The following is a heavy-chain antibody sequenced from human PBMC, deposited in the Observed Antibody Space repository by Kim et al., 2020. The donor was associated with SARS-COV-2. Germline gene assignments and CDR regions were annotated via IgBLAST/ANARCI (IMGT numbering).Heavy chain of an antibody. CDR2: ISWNSGSI. CDR3: AKVRGIVMGPFDY. V-gene: IGHV3-9*01. CDR1: GFTFDDYA. D-gene: IGHD3-16*01. Sequence: GGSLRLSCAASGFTFDDYAMHWVRQAPGKGLEWVSGISWNSGSIGYADSVKGRFTISRDNAKNSLYLQMNSLRAEDTALYYCAKVRGIVMGPFDYWGQGTLVTVSS. J-gene: IGHJ4*02.